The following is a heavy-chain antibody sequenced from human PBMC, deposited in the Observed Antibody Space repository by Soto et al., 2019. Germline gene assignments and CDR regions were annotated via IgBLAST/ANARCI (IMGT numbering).Heavy chain of an antibody. CDR3: ARDQDCSGGSCYYYYYGMDV. D-gene: IGHD2-15*01. Sequence: ASVKVSCKASGGTFSSYAISWVRQAPGQGLEWMGGIIPIFGTANYAQKFQGRVTITADESTSTAYMELSSLRSEDTAVYYCARDQDCSGGSCYYYYYGMDVWGQGTTVTVSS. CDR1: GGTFSSYA. CDR2: IIPIFGTA. J-gene: IGHJ6*02. V-gene: IGHV1-69*13.